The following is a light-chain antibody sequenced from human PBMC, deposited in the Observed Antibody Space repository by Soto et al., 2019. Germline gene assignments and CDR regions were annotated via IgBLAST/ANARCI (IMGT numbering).Light chain of an antibody. V-gene: IGLV2-14*01. CDR1: SSDVGGYNY. CDR2: EVS. Sequence: QSVLTQPASVSGSPGQSITISCTGTSSDVGGYNYVSWYQQHPGKAPKLMIYEVSNRPSGVSNRFSGSKSGNTAALTSSGLQSEDEADYYCSSYTSSSTRVFGGGTKLTV. J-gene: IGLJ2*01. CDR3: SSYTSSSTRV.